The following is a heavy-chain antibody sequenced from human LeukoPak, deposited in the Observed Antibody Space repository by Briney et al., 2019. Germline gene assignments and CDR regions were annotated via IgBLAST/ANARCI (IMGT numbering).Heavy chain of an antibody. J-gene: IGHJ6*03. CDR1: GFTFSSYC. D-gene: IGHD3-10*01. Sequence: PGGSLRLSCAASGFTFSSYCMHWVRHAPGKGLVWVSRINSDGSSTSYADSVKGRFTISRDNAKNTLYLQMNSLRAEDTAVYDCASAPLVYYYYYMDVWGKGTTVTVSS. V-gene: IGHV3-74*01. CDR3: ASAPLVYYYYYMDV. CDR2: INSDGSST.